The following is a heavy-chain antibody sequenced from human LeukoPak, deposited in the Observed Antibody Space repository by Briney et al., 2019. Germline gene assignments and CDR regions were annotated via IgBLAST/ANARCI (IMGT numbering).Heavy chain of an antibody. CDR1: RFTFSTYA. D-gene: IGHD3-10*01. CDR2: ISGSDGST. V-gene: IGHV3-23*01. J-gene: IGHJ6*02. Sequence: PGGSLRLSCAASRFTFSTYAMSWVRQPPGKGLEWVSAISGSDGSTYYADSVKGRFTISRDNSKNTLYLQVNSLRAEDTAVYYCVKYGADVWGQGTTVTVSS. CDR3: VKYGADV.